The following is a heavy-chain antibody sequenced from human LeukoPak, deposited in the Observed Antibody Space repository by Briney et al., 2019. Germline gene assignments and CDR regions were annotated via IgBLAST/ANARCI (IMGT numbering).Heavy chain of an antibody. CDR3: AREGDSRFDP. CDR2: ISSSSSYI. V-gene: IGHV3-21*04. J-gene: IGHJ5*02. Sequence: PGGSLRLSCAASGLTFSSYSMNWVRQAPGKGLEWVSSISSSSSYIYYADSVKGRFTISRDNAKNSLYLQMNSLRAEDTAVYYCAREGDSRFDPWGQGTLVTVSS. CDR1: GLTFSSYS. D-gene: IGHD3-10*01.